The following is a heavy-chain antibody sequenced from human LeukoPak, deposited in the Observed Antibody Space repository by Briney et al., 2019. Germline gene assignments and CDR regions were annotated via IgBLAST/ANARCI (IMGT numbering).Heavy chain of an antibody. Sequence: QPGGSLRLSCAVAGFTFSSYAMSWVRQAPGKGLEWGSAISGSGGSTYYADSAKGRFTITSDNSKNTLYLQMSSLRAEDTAGYYCANLWKYYDKSSFDYWGQGTLVTVSS. CDR2: ISGSGGST. V-gene: IGHV3-23*01. CDR1: GFTFSSYA. J-gene: IGHJ4*02. D-gene: IGHD3-22*01. CDR3: ANLWKYYDKSSFDY.